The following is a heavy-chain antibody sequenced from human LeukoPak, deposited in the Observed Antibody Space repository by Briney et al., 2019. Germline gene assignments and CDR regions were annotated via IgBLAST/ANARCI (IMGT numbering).Heavy chain of an antibody. D-gene: IGHD2-21*02. Sequence: ASVKVSCKASGYTFTSYYMHWVRQAPGQGLEWMGIINPSGGNTSYAQKFQGRVTMTRDTSTSTVYMELSSLRSEDTAVYYCARASRHEDCGGDCYSTAYWGQGTLVTVSS. CDR2: INPSGGNT. J-gene: IGHJ4*02. V-gene: IGHV1-46*01. CDR3: ARASRHEDCGGDCYSTAY. CDR1: GYTFTSYY.